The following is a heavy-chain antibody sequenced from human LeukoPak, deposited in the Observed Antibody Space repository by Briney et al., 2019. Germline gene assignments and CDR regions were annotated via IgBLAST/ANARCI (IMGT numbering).Heavy chain of an antibody. D-gene: IGHD3-16*02. CDR2: IKQDGSEK. CDR3: ARAARDYDDVWGSYRYPYYFDY. Sequence: PGGSLRLSCAASGFTFSSYWMSWVRQAPGKGLEWVANIKQDGSEKYYVDSVKGRFTISRDNAKNSLYLQMNSLRAEDTAVYYCARAARDYDDVWGSYRYPYYFDYWGQGTLVTVSS. V-gene: IGHV3-7*01. CDR1: GFTFSSYW. J-gene: IGHJ4*02.